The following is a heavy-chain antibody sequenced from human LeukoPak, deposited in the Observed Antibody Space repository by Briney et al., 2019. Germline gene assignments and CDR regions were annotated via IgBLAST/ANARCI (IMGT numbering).Heavy chain of an antibody. Sequence: ASVKVCCKASGYTFTSYGICWVRQAPGQRLEWMGWISAYNGNTNYAQKLQGRVTMTTDTSTSTAYMELRSLRSDDTAVYYCARDGDPYGGLQRDYWGQGTLVTVSS. CDR3: ARDGDPYGGLQRDY. V-gene: IGHV1-18*01. D-gene: IGHD4-23*01. CDR1: GYTFTSYG. CDR2: ISAYNGNT. J-gene: IGHJ4*02.